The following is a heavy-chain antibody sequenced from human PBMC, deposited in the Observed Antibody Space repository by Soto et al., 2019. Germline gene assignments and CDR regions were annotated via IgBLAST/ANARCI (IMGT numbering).Heavy chain of an antibody. CDR1: SGSIRTSY. CDR3: ARLHYTVVTPIDM. V-gene: IGHV4-59*01. Sequence: QVPLQESGPGLVKPSETLSLTCTVPSGSIRTSYWTWIRQFSGKRLEWIAHIHNSGNTNSNPSLKSRVTISMDTSKNQISLRLTSVTAADTAMYYCARLHYTVVTPIDMWGQGTMVTVSS. D-gene: IGHD2-21*02. CDR2: IHNSGNT. J-gene: IGHJ3*02.